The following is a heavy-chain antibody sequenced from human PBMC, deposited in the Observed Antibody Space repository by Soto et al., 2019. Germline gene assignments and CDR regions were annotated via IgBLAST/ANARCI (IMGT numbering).Heavy chain of an antibody. CDR1: GYTFTSYA. CDR2: INAGNGNT. Sequence: ASVKVSCKASGYTFTSYAMHWVRQAPGQRLEWMGWINAGNGNTKYSQKFQGRVTITRDTSASTAYMELSSLRSEDTAVYYCARVTGSESLWAYYYYGMDVWGQGTTVTVSS. CDR3: ARVTGSESLWAYYYYGMDV. J-gene: IGHJ6*02. D-gene: IGHD3-10*01. V-gene: IGHV1-3*01.